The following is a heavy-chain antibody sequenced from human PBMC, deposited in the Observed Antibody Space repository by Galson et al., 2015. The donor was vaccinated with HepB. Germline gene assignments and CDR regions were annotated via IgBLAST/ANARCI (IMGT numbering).Heavy chain of an antibody. D-gene: IGHD1-26*01. CDR2: IKQDGSEI. V-gene: IGHV3-7*01. CDR1: GFTFSSYW. Sequence: SLRLSCAASGFTFSSYWMSWVRQAPGKGLEWVAYIKQDGSEIKYVDSVKGRFTTSRDNAKNSLYLQMNSLRAEDTAVYYCARGSSGSYFWFGAFDIWGQGTLVTVSS. CDR3: ARGSSGSYFWFGAFDI. J-gene: IGHJ3*02.